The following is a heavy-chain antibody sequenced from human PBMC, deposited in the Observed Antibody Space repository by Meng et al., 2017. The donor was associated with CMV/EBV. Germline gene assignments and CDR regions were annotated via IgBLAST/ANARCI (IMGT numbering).Heavy chain of an antibody. J-gene: IGHJ4*02. CDR1: GSSLSTSGGG. D-gene: IGHD5-18*01. CDR2: SYWNDEK. CDR3: AHSEIQLWVFDY. Sequence: FSGSSLSTSGGGVGWIRQPPGKALEWLALSYWNDEKRYSPALKSRLTITKDTSKNQVVLTMTNMDPVDTATYYCAHSEIQLWVFDYWGQGTLVTVSS. V-gene: IGHV2-5*01.